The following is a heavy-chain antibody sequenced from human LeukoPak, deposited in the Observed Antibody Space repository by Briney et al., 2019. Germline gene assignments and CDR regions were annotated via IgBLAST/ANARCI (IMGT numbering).Heavy chain of an antibody. V-gene: IGHV3-9*01. Sequence: PGGSLRLSCAASGFTFDDYAMHWVRQVPGKGLEWVSGIGWNSGGIGYADSVKGRFTISRDNAKNSLYLQMNGLRPEDTALFYCVKGTTFDAFDMWGQGTMVTVSS. J-gene: IGHJ3*02. CDR3: VKGTTFDAFDM. CDR1: GFTFDDYA. D-gene: IGHD4-11*01. CDR2: IGWNSGGI.